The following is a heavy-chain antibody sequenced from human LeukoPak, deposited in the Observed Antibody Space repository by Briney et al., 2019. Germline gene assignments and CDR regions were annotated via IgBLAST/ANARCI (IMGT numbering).Heavy chain of an antibody. CDR1: GGSISSGDYY. V-gene: IGHV4-30-4*01. D-gene: IGHD3-22*01. CDR2: MYYSGST. Sequence: PSETLSLTCTVSGGSISSGDYYWSWIRQPPGKGLEWIGYMYYSGSTYYNPSLKSRVTISVDTSKNQFSLRLSSVTAADTAVYYCARPYYYDSRIDPWGQGTLVTVSS. CDR3: ARPYYYDSRIDP. J-gene: IGHJ5*02.